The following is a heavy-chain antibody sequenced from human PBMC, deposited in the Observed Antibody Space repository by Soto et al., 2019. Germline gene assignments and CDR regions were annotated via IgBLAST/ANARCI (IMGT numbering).Heavy chain of an antibody. V-gene: IGHV4-39*01. D-gene: IGHD3-22*01. CDR2: IYHTGNA. J-gene: IGHJ5*02. CDR3: ARDFFDSSDYTTNWFDP. Sequence: SETLSLTCRVSGDSISNSGFYWAWIRQPPGEGLEWIGSIYHTGNAYYNPSLKSRVTISVDTSKNQFSLKLTSVTAADAALYYCARDFFDSSDYTTNWFDPWGQGTLVTVSS. CDR1: GDSISNSGFY.